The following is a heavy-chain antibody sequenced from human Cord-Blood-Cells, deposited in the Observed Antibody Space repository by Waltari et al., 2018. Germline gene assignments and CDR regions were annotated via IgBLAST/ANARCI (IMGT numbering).Heavy chain of an antibody. D-gene: IGHD5-18*01. CDR2: IYPGDSDT. Sequence: EVQLVQSGAEVKKPGESLKISCKGSGYSFTSYWIGWVRQVPGKSLEWMGIIYPGDSDTIYSPSFQGQVTNSADKSISTAYLQWSSLKASDTAMYYCARQRNTAMVTDAFDIWGQGTMVTVSS. J-gene: IGHJ3*02. CDR1: GYSFTSYW. V-gene: IGHV5-51*01. CDR3: ARQRNTAMVTDAFDI.